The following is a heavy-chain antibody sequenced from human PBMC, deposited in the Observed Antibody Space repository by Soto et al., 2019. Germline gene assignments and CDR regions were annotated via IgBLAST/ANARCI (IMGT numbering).Heavy chain of an antibody. V-gene: IGHV3-30*18. CDR3: AKGYSGYDYPPYYFDY. J-gene: IGHJ4*02. D-gene: IGHD5-12*01. CDR2: ISYDGSNK. Sequence: QVQLVESGGGVVQPGRSLRLSCAASGFTFSSYGMHWVRQAPGKGREWVAVISYDGSNKDYADSVKGRFTISRDNSKNTLYLQMNSLRAEDTAVYYCAKGYSGYDYPPYYFDYWGQGTLVTVSS. CDR1: GFTFSSYG.